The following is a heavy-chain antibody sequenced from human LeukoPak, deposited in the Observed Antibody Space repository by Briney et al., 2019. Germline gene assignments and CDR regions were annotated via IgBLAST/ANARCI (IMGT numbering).Heavy chain of an antibody. J-gene: IGHJ4*02. V-gene: IGHV3-53*01. CDR3: ATAYSSGEGVDY. D-gene: IGHD6-19*01. CDR2: IYSGGST. CDR1: GFTVSSNY. Sequence: GGSLRLSCAASGFTVSSNYMSWVRQAPGKGLEWVSVIYSGGSTYYADSVKGRFTISRDNSKNTLYLQMNSLRAEDTAVYYCATAYSSGEGVDYWGQGNLVTVSS.